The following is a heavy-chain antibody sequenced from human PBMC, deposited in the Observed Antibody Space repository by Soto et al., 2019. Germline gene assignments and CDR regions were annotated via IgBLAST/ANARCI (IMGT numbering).Heavy chain of an antibody. D-gene: IGHD6-25*01. CDR2: TNSDGSSV. V-gene: IGHV3-74*03. Sequence: EVQLVESGGGLVQPGGSLRLSCAASGFTLSDNWIHWVRRVPGKGLVWVSRTNSDGSSVTYADSVKGRFTLSIDNAKYTWFLQMDSLRVEDTAMYYCVRAPEQRPFDYWGQGTLVTVSS. J-gene: IGHJ4*02. CDR1: GFTLSDNW. CDR3: VRAPEQRPFDY.